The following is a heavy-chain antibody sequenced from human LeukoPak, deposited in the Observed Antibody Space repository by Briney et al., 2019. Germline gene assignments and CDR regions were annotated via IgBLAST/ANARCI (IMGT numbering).Heavy chain of an antibody. Sequence: GGSLRLSCAASGFTFDDHGMHWVRQAPGKGLEWVSGISWSRGIIGYADSVKGRFTISRDNAKNSLYLQVNGLRAEDTAVYYCAGSNSWNAFDIWGQGTMVTVSS. CDR3: AGSNSWNAFDI. CDR1: GFTFDDHG. J-gene: IGHJ3*02. CDR2: ISWSRGII. D-gene: IGHD6-13*01. V-gene: IGHV3-9*01.